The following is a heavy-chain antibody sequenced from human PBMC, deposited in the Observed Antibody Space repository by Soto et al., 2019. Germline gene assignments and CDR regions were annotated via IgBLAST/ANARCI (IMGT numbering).Heavy chain of an antibody. Sequence: SETLSLTCAVSGYSISSSNWWGWIRQPPGKGLEWIGYIYYSGSTYYNPSLKSRVTMSVDTSKNQFSLKLSSVTAVDTAVYYCARREQLAEYNWFDPWGQGTLVTVSS. CDR1: GYSISSSNW. CDR2: IYYSGST. D-gene: IGHD6-6*01. CDR3: ARREQLAEYNWFDP. V-gene: IGHV4-28*01. J-gene: IGHJ5*02.